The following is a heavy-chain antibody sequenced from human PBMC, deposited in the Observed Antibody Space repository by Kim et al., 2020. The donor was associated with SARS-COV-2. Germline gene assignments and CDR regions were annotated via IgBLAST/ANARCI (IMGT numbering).Heavy chain of an antibody. CDR2: IYYSGST. CDR3: ARDLGDGPHLVLGLGEFDT. D-gene: IGHD3-10*01. V-gene: IGHV4-39*07. J-gene: IGHJ5*02. Sequence: SETLSLTCTVSGGSVSSNNCYWGWIRQPPGKGLEWIGSIYYSGSTYYNPSLKSRVTISVDTYKNHFSLKLTSLTDADTAVYYCARDLGDGPHLVLGLGEFDTWGQGTLVTVSS. CDR1: GGSVSSNNCY.